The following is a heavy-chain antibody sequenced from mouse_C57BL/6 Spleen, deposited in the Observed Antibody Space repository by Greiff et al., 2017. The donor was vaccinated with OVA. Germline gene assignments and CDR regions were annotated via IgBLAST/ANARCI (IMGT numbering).Heavy chain of an antibody. CDR3: ARDEGGHFDY. J-gene: IGHJ2*01. CDR2: ISYDGSN. D-gene: IGHD3-3*01. CDR1: GYSITSGYY. Sequence: EVKLQESGPGLVKPSQSLSLTCSVTGYSITSGYYWNWIRQFPGNKLEWMGYISYDGSNNYNPSLKNRISITRDSSKNQFFLKLNSVTTEDTATYYCARDEGGHFDYWGQGTTLTVSS. V-gene: IGHV3-6*01.